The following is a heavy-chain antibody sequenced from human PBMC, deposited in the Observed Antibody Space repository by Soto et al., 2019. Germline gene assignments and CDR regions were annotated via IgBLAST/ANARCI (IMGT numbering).Heavy chain of an antibody. Sequence: QVQLVQSGAEVKKPGASVKVSCKASGYTFTGYYMHWVRQAPGQGLEWMGWINPNSGGTNYAQKFQGWVTMTRDTSISTAYMELSRLRSDDTAVYYCVRSAGGRDSSNYYYYGMDVWSQGTTDTVSS. CDR3: VRSAGGRDSSNYYYYGMDV. D-gene: IGHD3-16*01. V-gene: IGHV1-2*04. J-gene: IGHJ6*02. CDR2: INPNSGGT. CDR1: GYTFTGYY.